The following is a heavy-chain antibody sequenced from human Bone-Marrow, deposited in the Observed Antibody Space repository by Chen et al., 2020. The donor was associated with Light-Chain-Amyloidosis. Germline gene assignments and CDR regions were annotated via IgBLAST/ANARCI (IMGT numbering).Heavy chain of an antibody. D-gene: IGHD1-26*01. V-gene: IGHV4-34*01. Sequence: QVQLQQWGAGLLKPSETLSLTCSVSAWPFSAYYWSWIRQPPGKGLEWIGDVNHSGRTNYTPSVTIRLTISIDTSKKQFSLKLTSVTAADTAFYYCAKIMRGGSYYFDPWGQGTLVTVSS. CDR3: AKIMRGGSYYFDP. CDR2: VNHSGRT. CDR1: AWPFSAYY. J-gene: IGHJ4*02.